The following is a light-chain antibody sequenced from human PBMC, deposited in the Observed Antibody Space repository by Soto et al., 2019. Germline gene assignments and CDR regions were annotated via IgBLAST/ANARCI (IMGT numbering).Light chain of an antibody. J-gene: IGKJ4*01. V-gene: IGKV3-11*01. Sequence: DIVLTQSPATLSLSPGERASLSCRASQSVGNSLAWYQQKLGQPPRLLIYDASTRANGVPARFSGSGSGTDFTLTISSLEPEDFAVYYCQQRTSWPLLTFGGGTKVEIK. CDR3: QQRTSWPLLT. CDR2: DAS. CDR1: QSVGNS.